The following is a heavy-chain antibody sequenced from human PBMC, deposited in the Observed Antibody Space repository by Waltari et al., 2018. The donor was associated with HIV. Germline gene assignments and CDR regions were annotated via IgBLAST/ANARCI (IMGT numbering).Heavy chain of an antibody. Sequence: QLFASWVGSVQPGGSMRLSCARTAATFSRYAMTWVRQAPGKGLEWVSVISSRDTTTYYADSVKGRFTISRDNSKNTLYLQMNSMRAEDTAVYYCAKAGVFLLRGVPPDSWGQGTLVTVSS. D-gene: IGHD3-10*01. CDR1: AATFSRYA. J-gene: IGHJ5*01. CDR2: ISSRDTTT. V-gene: IGHV3-23*01. CDR3: AKAGVFLLRGVPPDS.